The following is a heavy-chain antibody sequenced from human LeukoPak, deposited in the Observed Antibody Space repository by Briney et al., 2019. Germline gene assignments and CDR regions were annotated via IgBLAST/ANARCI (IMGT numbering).Heavy chain of an antibody. V-gene: IGHV3-33*06. D-gene: IGHD3-22*01. CDR3: AKDRATYYYDSSGFDY. CDR2: IWYDGSNK. CDR1: GFTFSSYG. Sequence: GRSPRLSCAASGFTFSSYGMHWVRQAPGKGLEWVAVIWYDGSNKYYADSVKGRFTISRDNFKNTLYLQMNSLRAEDTAVYYCAKDRATYYYDSSGFDYWGQGTLVTVSS. J-gene: IGHJ4*02.